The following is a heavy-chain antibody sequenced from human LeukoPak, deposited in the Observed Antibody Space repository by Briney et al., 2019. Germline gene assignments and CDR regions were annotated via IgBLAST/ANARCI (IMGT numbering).Heavy chain of an antibody. CDR3: ARLYNWNDLTLDY. CDR2: IYYSGST. CDR1: GGSINSTNYY. J-gene: IGHJ4*02. D-gene: IGHD1-1*01. V-gene: IGHV4-39*07. Sequence: PSETLSLTCTVSGGSINSTNYYWGWIRQPPGKGLEWIGSIYYSGSTYYNPSLRSRVTISVDTSKNQFSLKLTSVTAADTAVYYCARLYNWNDLTLDYWGQGTLVTVSS.